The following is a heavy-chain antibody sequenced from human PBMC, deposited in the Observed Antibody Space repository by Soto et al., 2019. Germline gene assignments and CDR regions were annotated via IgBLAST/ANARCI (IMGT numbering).Heavy chain of an antibody. V-gene: IGHV3-33*01. CDR3: ARDRGVVRGLDY. D-gene: IGHD3-10*01. Sequence: QVQLVESGGGVVQPGRSLRLSCAASGFTFSSYGMHWVRQAPGKGLEWVAVIWYDGSNKYYADSVKGRFTISRDNSNNTLYLQMNSLRAEDTAVYYCARDRGVVRGLDYWGQGTLVTVSS. CDR2: IWYDGSNK. CDR1: GFTFSSYG. J-gene: IGHJ4*02.